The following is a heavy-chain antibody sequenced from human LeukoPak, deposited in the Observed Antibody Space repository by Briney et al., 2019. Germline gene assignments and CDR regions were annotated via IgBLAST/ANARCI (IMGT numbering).Heavy chain of an antibody. V-gene: IGHV4-39*01. CDR2: IYYSGST. CDR3: ARNRYYYGSGNYGVPNWFDP. Sequence: SETLSLTCTVSGGSISSNSYYWGWIRQSPGKGLEWIGTIYYSGSTYYSPSLKSRVTISVDTSKNQFSLRLSSVTAADTAMYYCARNRYYYGSGNYGVPNWFDPWGQGTLVTVSS. J-gene: IGHJ5*02. CDR1: GGSISSNSYY. D-gene: IGHD3-10*01.